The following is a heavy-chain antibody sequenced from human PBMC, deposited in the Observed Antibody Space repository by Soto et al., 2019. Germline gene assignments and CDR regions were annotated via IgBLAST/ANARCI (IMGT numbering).Heavy chain of an antibody. D-gene: IGHD1-26*01. J-gene: IGHJ4*02. CDR3: ATDGVGYVASGLYYFDY. Sequence: GGSLRLSCAASGFTLNRYAMHWVRQVPGKGLEWVAFISYNGKNKYYGDSVKGRFTISRDDSKNTLFLQMNSLRSEDTAVYYCATDGVGYVASGLYYFDYWGQGTLVTVSS. V-gene: IGHV3-30*04. CDR1: GFTLNRYA. CDR2: ISYNGKNK.